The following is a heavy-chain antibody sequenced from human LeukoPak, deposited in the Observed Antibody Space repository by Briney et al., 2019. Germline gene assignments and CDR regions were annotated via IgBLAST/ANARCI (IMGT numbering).Heavy chain of an antibody. D-gene: IGHD3-3*01. V-gene: IGHV3-21*01. Sequence: GGSLRLSCAASGFTFSSYSMNWVRQAPGKGLEWVSSISSSSSYIYYADSVKGRFTISRDNAKNSLYLQMNSLRAEDTAVYYCARGLLERGNWFDPWGQGTLVTVSS. CDR3: ARGLLERGNWFDP. J-gene: IGHJ5*02. CDR2: ISSSSSYI. CDR1: GFTFSSYS.